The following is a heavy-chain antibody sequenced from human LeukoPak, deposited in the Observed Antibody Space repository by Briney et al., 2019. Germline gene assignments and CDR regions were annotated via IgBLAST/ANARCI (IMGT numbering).Heavy chain of an antibody. CDR3: ARDVDGLIDY. D-gene: IGHD3-22*01. J-gene: IGHJ4*02. V-gene: IGHV4-39*02. CDR1: GGSISSGSYY. CDR2: IYYSGNT. Sequence: PSETLSLTCTVSGGSISSGSYYWGWIRQPPGKGLEWIGSIYYSGNTYYNPSLKSRVTISVDTSKNQFSLKLTSVTAADTALYSCARDVDGLIDYWGQGTLVTVSS.